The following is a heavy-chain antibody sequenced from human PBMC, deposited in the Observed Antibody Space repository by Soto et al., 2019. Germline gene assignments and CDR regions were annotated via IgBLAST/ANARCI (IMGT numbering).Heavy chain of an antibody. CDR3: VKDNRGSY. J-gene: IGHJ4*02. Sequence: ESGGGLVQPGGSLRLSCAASGFTFSTCWMMWVRQAPGKGLEWVANINQDGSXXXXXXSVKGRFTISRDNAKNSLYLQMXXXXXXXXXXXXCVKDNRGSYWGQGTLVTVSS. CDR1: GFTFSTCW. CDR2: INQDGSXX. D-gene: IGHD3-10*01. V-gene: IGHV3-7*01.